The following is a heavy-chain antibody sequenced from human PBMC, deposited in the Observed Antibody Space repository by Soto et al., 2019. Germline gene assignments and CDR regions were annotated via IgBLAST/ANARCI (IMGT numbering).Heavy chain of an antibody. J-gene: IGHJ4*01. D-gene: IGHD3-22*01. CDR1: GFAFSNAW. Sequence: EVQLVESGGGLVKPGGSLRLSCAASGFAFSNAWINWVRQAPGKGLEWVGRIKSKTEGGTTDFAAPVRGRFAISRDNSKNMVYMQMYSLKTDDTAVYYCTTDSYITRIVVRFDYWGHGTLVTVSS. V-gene: IGHV3-15*07. CDR3: TTDSYITRIVVRFDY. CDR2: IKSKTEGGTT.